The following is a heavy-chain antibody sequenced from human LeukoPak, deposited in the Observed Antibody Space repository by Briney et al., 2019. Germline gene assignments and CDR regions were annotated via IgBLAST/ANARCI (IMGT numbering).Heavy chain of an antibody. D-gene: IGHD5-18*01. CDR3: AADRAWIQLWGYAFDI. J-gene: IGHJ3*02. CDR1: GYTFTSYD. V-gene: IGHV1-8*01. CDR2: MNPNSGNT. Sequence: ASVKVSCKASGYTFTSYDINWVRQATGQGLEWMGWMNPNSGNTGYAQKFQGRVTMTRNTSISTAYMELSSLRSEDTAVYYCAADRAWIQLWGYAFDIWGQGTMVTVSS.